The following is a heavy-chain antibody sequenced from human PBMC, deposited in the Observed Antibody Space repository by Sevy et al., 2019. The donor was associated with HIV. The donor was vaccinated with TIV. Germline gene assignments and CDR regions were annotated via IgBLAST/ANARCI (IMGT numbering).Heavy chain of an antibody. D-gene: IGHD6-13*01. V-gene: IGHV3-21*01. J-gene: IGHJ5*02. CDR3: VRWDYSTSGNWFDP. Sequence: GGSLRLSWGASGFTFSRYSMNWVRQAPGKGREWVSYISSSGHYIQYADSVRGRFTISRDNVRDSLDLQMNSLRAEDTAVYFCVRWDYSTSGNWFDPWGQGTLVTVSS. CDR2: ISSSGHYI. CDR1: GFTFSRYS.